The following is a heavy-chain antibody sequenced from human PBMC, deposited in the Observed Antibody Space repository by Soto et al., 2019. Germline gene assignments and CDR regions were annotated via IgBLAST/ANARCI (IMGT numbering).Heavy chain of an antibody. CDR2: IYYSGST. D-gene: IGHD3-22*01. J-gene: IGHJ4*02. CDR1: GGSISSGGYY. V-gene: IGHV4-31*03. CDR3: ARGGGYYDGSGYYPIDY. Sequence: QVQLQESGPGLVKPSQTLSLTCTVSGGSISSGGYYWSWIRQHPGKGLEWIGYIYYSGSTYYNPSLKSRVTISVDTSKTQFALKLSSVTAADTAVYYCARGGGYYDGSGYYPIDYWGQGTLVTVSS.